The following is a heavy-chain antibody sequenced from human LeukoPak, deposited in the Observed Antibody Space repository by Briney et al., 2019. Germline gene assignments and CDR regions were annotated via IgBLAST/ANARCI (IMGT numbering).Heavy chain of an antibody. Sequence: ASVKVSCKASRNIFTGYFIHWVRQAPGQGLEWMGWINPKNGGTNPAEKFQGRVTMTREMSSNTAFLELSSLTSDDTAVYFCSRSYYSSSWYYFDHWGQGTLVTVSS. D-gene: IGHD2-15*01. CDR1: RNIFTGYF. V-gene: IGHV1-2*02. CDR2: INPKNGGT. J-gene: IGHJ4*02. CDR3: SRSYYSSSWYYFDH.